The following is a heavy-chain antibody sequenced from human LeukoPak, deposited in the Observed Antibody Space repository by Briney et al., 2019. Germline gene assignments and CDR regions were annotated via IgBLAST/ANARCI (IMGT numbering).Heavy chain of an antibody. V-gene: IGHV3-7*03. J-gene: IGHJ5*02. Sequence: GGSLRLSCAASGFTFSSYRMSWVRQAPGKGLEWVANIKQDGSEKYYVDSVKGRFTISRDNAKNSLYLQMNSLRVEDTAVYYCARNRLPYYYGSGSPYEAFDPWGQGTLVTVSS. CDR1: GFTFSSYR. CDR3: ARNRLPYYYGSGSPYEAFDP. D-gene: IGHD3-10*01. CDR2: IKQDGSEK.